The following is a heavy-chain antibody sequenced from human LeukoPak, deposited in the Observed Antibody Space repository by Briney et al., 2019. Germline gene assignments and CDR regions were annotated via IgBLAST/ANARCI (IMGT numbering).Heavy chain of an antibody. D-gene: IGHD3-10*01. CDR1: GFTFPDAW. Sequence: GGSPRLSCAASGFTFPDAWMHWVRQAPGKGLEWVGRIKNRNRGRTTDYTAPVKGRFTISRDDSRVTVYLQMNSLKTDDTAVYYCVTDGGQLPYYFTYWGQGTLVTVSS. V-gene: IGHV3-15*07. CDR2: IKNRNRGRTT. J-gene: IGHJ1*01. CDR3: VTDGGQLPYYFTY.